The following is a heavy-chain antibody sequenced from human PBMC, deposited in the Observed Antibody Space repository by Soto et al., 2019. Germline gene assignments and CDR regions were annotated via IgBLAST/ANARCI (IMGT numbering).Heavy chain of an antibody. D-gene: IGHD1-7*01. CDR3: ATGDNWNYPSG. Sequence: SCKVSGYALTELSMHWVRQAPGKGLEWMGGFDPEDGETIYAQKFQGRVTMTEDTSTDTAYMELSSLRSEDTAVYYCATGDNWNYPSGWGQGTLVTVSS. CDR1: GYALTELS. CDR2: FDPEDGET. J-gene: IGHJ4*02. V-gene: IGHV1-24*01.